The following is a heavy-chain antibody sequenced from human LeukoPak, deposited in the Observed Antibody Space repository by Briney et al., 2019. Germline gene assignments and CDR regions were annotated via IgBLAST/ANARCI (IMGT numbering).Heavy chain of an antibody. D-gene: IGHD3-16*01. CDR3: ARELYYDYVWGTYRDY. Sequence: GGSLRLSRAASGFTVSSNYMSWVRQAPGKGLEWVSVIYSGGSTYYADSVKGRFTISRDNSKNTLYLQMNSLRAEDTAVYYCARELYYDYVWGTYRDYWGQGTLVTVSS. V-gene: IGHV3-53*01. CDR1: GFTVSSNY. CDR2: IYSGGST. J-gene: IGHJ4*02.